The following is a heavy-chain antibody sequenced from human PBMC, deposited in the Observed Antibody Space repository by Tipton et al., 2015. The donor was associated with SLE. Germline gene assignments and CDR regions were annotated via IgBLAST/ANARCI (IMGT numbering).Heavy chain of an antibody. V-gene: IGHV1-2*01. CDR3: ARARRIAAAGDY. CDR2: INPNSGGT. J-gene: IGHJ4*02. D-gene: IGHD6-13*01. Sequence: QSGPEVKKPGASVKVSCKASGYTFTGYYMHWVRQAPGQGLEWMGWINPNSGGTNYAQKFQVRVPSTRDRSISTAYMELSRLRSDDTAVYYCARARRIAAAGDYWGQGTLVTVSS. CDR1: GYTFTGYY.